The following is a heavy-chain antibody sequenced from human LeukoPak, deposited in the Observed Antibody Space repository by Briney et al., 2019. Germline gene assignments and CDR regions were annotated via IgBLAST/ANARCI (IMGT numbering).Heavy chain of an antibody. D-gene: IGHD3-3*01. V-gene: IGHV3-33*01. Sequence: PGGSLRLSCAASGFTFSSYGMHWVREAPGKGLEWVAVIWYDESNKYYADTVKGRFTISRYNYKNTLYLQMNSLRDEDRDVCYCAGGEYDFWSGYYLGGLYWGQGTLVTVSS. CDR3: AGGEYDFWSGYYLGGLY. J-gene: IGHJ4*02. CDR2: IWYDESNK. CDR1: GFTFSSYG.